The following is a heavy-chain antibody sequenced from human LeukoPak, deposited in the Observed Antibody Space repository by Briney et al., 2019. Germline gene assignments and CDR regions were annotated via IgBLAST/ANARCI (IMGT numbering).Heavy chain of an antibody. CDR1: GFTFGSYW. CDR2: IKEDGSEK. CDR3: ARHNWNGIYCFDY. J-gene: IGHJ4*02. V-gene: IGHV3-7*05. Sequence: GGSLRLSCAASGFTFGSYWMSWVRQAPGKGLEWVANIKEDGSEKYYVDSVKGRFTTSRDNAKNSLYLQMNSLRAEDTAVYYCARHNWNGIYCFDYWGQGTLVTVSS. D-gene: IGHD1-1*01.